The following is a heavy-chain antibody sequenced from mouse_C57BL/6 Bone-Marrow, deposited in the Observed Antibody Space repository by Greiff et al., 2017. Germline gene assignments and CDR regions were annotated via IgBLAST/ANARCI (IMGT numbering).Heavy chain of an antibody. V-gene: IGHV1-55*01. Sequence: QVQLQQPGAELVKPGASVKMSCKASGYTFTSYWITWVKQRPGQGLEWIGDIYPGSGSTNYNEKFKSKATLTVDTSSSTAYMQLSSLTSEDSAVYYCARWDDYYWYCDVWGTGTTVTVSS. J-gene: IGHJ1*03. D-gene: IGHD2-4*01. CDR3: ARWDDYYWYCDV. CDR2: IYPGSGST. CDR1: GYTFTSYW.